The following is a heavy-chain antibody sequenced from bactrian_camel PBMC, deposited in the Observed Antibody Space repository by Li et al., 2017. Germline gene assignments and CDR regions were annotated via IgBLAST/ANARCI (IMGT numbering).Heavy chain of an antibody. J-gene: IGHJ6*01. Sequence: VQLVESGGGSAQAGGSLSVSCTASGAHIYTHNTDCMAWFRQAPGEEREGVASINGAGDMPFYADSVKGRFTISRDNARNTVYLQMNSLKPEDTAVYYCAADPNRVRRSGFFLSRCPFTSTFGYWGQGTQVTVSS. CDR2: INGAGDMP. CDR1: GAHIYTHNTDC. CDR3: AADPNRVRRSGFFLSRCPFTSTFGY. D-gene: IGHD1*01. V-gene: IGHV3S40*01.